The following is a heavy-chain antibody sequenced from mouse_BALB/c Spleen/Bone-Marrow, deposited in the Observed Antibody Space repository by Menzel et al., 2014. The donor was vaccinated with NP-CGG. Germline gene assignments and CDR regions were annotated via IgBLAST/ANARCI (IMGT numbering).Heavy chain of an antibody. CDR3: VREGGYAMDY. J-gene: IGHJ4*01. V-gene: IGHV2-9-2*01. CDR1: GFSLSSYD. Sequence: QVQLKQSGPGLVAPSQSLSITCTVPGFSLSSYDISWIRQPPGKGLEWLGIIWTGGDTNYNSAFMSRLSITKDNSKSQVFLKMNSLQTDDTAIYYCVREGGYAMDYWGQGTSVTVSS. CDR2: IWTGGDT.